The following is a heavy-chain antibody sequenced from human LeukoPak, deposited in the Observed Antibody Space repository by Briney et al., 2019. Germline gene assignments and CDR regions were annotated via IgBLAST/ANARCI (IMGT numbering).Heavy chain of an antibody. D-gene: IGHD3-9*01. Sequence: PSETLSLTCTVSGGSISSYYWSWIRQPPGKGLEWIGHIYYSGSTNYNPSLKSRVTISVDTSKNQFSLKLSSVTAADTAVYYCARMTGILTGYYPDAFDIWGQGTMVTVSS. CDR3: ARMTGILTGYYPDAFDI. CDR1: GGSISSYY. V-gene: IGHV4-59*01. CDR2: IYYSGST. J-gene: IGHJ3*02.